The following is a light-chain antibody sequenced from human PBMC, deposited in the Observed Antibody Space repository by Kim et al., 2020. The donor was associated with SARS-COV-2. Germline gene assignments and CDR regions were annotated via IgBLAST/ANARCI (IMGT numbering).Light chain of an antibody. CDR1: QSVNSNY. CDR2: GSA. V-gene: IGKV3-20*01. Sequence: SPGKIATLSCTVSQSVNSNYVVCYQQTPGQATRLLIYGSASRSPDFPDRFSGSGAGTDFTITISILEPEDFAVYYCHQYGSSPWTFGQGTKVDIK. J-gene: IGKJ1*01. CDR3: HQYGSSPWT.